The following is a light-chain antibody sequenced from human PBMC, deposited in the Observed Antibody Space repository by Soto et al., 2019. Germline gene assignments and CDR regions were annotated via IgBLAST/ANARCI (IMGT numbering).Light chain of an antibody. CDR1: QSISRY. J-gene: IGKJ1*01. CDR2: AAS. CDR3: QQNYRATPWT. V-gene: IGKV1-39*01. Sequence: DIQMTQSPSSLSASVGYRITITCRASQSISRYLNWYQHKPVNAPKLLXNAASSLERGVPSSFSGGGSGTDFTLNISSLQHDDFATYYCQQNYRATPWTFGQGTKVDIK.